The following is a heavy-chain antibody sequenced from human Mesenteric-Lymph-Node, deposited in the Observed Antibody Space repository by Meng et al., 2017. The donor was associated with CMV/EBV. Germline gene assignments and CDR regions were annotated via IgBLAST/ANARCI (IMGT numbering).Heavy chain of an antibody. CDR2: ISSSRSYI. CDR3: ARAEEGGGYNPRRPNWFDP. CDR1: GFTFSNYS. D-gene: IGHD5-24*01. Sequence: GESLKISCAASGFTFSNYSMNWVRQAPGKGLEWVSSISSSRSYIYYADSVKGRFTISRDNAKKSLYLQMSSLRAEDTALYYCARAEEGGGYNPRRPNWFDPWGQGTLVTVSS. J-gene: IGHJ5*02. V-gene: IGHV3-21*01.